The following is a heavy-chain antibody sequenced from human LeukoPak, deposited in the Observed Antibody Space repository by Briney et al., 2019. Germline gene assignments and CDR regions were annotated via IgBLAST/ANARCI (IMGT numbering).Heavy chain of an antibody. CDR1: GGSISSYY. CDR3: ARHLGRTTIAVY. CDR2: IYTSGST. V-gene: IGHV4-4*09. D-gene: IGHD6-19*01. J-gene: IGHJ4*02. Sequence: SETLSLTCTVSGGSISSYYWSWIRQPPGKGLEWIWYIYTSGSTNYNPSLQSRVTISVDTSKNQFSLKLSSVTAADTAVYYCARHLGRTTIAVYWGQGTLVTVSS.